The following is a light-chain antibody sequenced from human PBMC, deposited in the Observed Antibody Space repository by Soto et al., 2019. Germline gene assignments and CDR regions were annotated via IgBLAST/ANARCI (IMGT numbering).Light chain of an antibody. J-gene: IGLJ2*01. V-gene: IGLV2-14*03. CDR3: SSYIGSSAFTVA. Sequence: QSALTQPASVSGSPGQSITISCAGTRNDVGGYNFVSWYQQHPGKAPKLMIYDLNYRPSGVSNRFSGSRSGNTASLTISGLQSEDEADYYCSSYIGSSAFTVAFGGGTKVTVL. CDR1: RNDVGGYNF. CDR2: DLN.